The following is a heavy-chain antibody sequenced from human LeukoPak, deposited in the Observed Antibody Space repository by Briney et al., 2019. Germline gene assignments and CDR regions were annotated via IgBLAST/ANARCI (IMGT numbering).Heavy chain of an antibody. Sequence: PGGSLRLSCAASGFTFSSYSMNWVRQAPGKGLEWVSSISSSSSCIYYADSVKGRFTISRDNAKNSLYLQMNSLRAEDTAVYYCARPYYDILTGTAEYFDLWGRGTLVTVSS. J-gene: IGHJ2*01. V-gene: IGHV3-21*01. CDR1: GFTFSSYS. CDR2: ISSSSSCI. D-gene: IGHD3-9*01. CDR3: ARPYYDILTGTAEYFDL.